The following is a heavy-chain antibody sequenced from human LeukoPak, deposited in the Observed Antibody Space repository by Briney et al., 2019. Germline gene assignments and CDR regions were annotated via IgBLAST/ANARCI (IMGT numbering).Heavy chain of an antibody. J-gene: IGHJ4*02. CDR2: IYYSGST. Sequence: PSETLSLTCTVSGGSISSYYWSWIRQPPGKGLEWIGYIYYSGSTNYNPSLKSRVTISADTSKNQFSLKLSSVTAADTAVYYCARSYYGSGSYYNPFLWGQGTLVTVSS. CDR1: GGSISSYY. CDR3: ARSYYGSGSYYNPFL. V-gene: IGHV4-59*01. D-gene: IGHD3-10*01.